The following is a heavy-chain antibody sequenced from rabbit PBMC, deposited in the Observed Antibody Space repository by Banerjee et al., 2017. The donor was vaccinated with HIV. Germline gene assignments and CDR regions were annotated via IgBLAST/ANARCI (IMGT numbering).Heavy chain of an antibody. D-gene: IGHD7-1*01. V-gene: IGHV1S43*01. CDR2: IYTSSGST. CDR3: ARDLAAVTGWNFGL. CDR1: GIDFSSYYY. Sequence: QQQLEESGGGLVKPGGTLTLTCKASGIDFSSYYYMCWVSQAPGKGLELIACIYTSSGSTYYASWVNGRFTISRSTSLNTVDLQMTSLTAADTATYFCARDLAAVTGWNFGLWGQGTLVTVS. J-gene: IGHJ3*01.